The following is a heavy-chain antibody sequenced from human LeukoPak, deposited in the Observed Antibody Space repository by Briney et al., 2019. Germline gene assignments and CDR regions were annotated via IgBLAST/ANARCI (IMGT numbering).Heavy chain of an antibody. CDR3: VRDRCSGGSCYPFQFDP. Sequence: GGSLRLSCAASGFTFSSYAMSWVRQAPGKGLEWVSHISSSGGTIYYADSVKGRFTISRDNAKNSLYLQMNSLRADDTAVYYCVRDRCSGGSCYPFQFDPWGQGTLVTVSS. V-gene: IGHV3-48*03. CDR1: GFTFSSYA. CDR2: ISSSGGTI. D-gene: IGHD2-15*01. J-gene: IGHJ5*02.